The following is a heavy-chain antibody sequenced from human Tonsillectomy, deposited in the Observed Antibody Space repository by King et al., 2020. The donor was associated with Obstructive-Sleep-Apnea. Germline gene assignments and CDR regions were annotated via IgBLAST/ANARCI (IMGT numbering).Heavy chain of an antibody. D-gene: IGHD3-9*01. CDR1: GFTFSDYY. Sequence: VQLVESGGGLVKPGGSLRLSCAASGFTFSDYYMSWIRQAPGKGLEWVSYISSSGSTIYYADSVKGRFTISRDNAKNSLYLQMNSLRAEDTAVYYGAGDPTYYDILTGYWDYWGQGTLVTVSS. V-gene: IGHV3-11*01. J-gene: IGHJ4*02. CDR3: AGDPTYYDILTGYWDY. CDR2: ISSSGSTI.